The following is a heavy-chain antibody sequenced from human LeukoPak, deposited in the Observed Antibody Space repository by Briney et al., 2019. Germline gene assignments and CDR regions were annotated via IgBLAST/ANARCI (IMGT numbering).Heavy chain of an antibody. Sequence: SQTLSLTCTVSGGSISSSRYHWGWIRQPPGKGLEWIGSIYYSGTTFYNPSLKSRVTISVDTSKNQFSLKVSSVTAADTAVYYCATTYSYTSGGYDYWGQGTLVTVSS. CDR3: ATTYSYTSGGYDY. V-gene: IGHV4-39*01. D-gene: IGHD5-18*01. CDR2: IYYSGTT. J-gene: IGHJ4*02. CDR1: GGSISSSRYH.